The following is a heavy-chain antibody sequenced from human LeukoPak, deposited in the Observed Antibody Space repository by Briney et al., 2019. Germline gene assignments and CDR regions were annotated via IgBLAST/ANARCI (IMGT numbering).Heavy chain of an antibody. V-gene: IGHV3-64D*09. D-gene: IGHD1-26*01. Sequence: GGSLRLSCSASGFTFSSFAMFWVRQAPGKGLEYVSGISSDGGRTNYADSVKARFTISRDNSKVTLYLQMTSLRPEGTAIYYCVKDPSGNYFYFDYWGRGTLVTVSS. CDR2: ISSDGGRT. CDR1: GFTFSSFA. CDR3: VKDPSGNYFYFDY. J-gene: IGHJ4*02.